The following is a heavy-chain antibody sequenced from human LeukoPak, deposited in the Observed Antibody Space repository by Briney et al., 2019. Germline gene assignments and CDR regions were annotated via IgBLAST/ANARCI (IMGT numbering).Heavy chain of an antibody. CDR2: IYYSGST. Sequence: SETLSLTCTVSGGSISSYYWSWIRQPPGKGLEWIGYIYYSGSTNYNPSLKSRVTISVDTSKDQFSLKLSSVTAADTAVYYCARTGRGSSSWIYYYYYMDVWGKGTTVTVSS. CDR1: GGSISSYY. V-gene: IGHV4-59*01. D-gene: IGHD6-13*01. J-gene: IGHJ6*03. CDR3: ARTGRGSSSWIYYYYYMDV.